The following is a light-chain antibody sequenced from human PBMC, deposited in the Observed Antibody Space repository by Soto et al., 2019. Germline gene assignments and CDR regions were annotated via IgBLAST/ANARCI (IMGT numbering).Light chain of an antibody. CDR3: QQLNSYPLT. Sequence: DIQLTQSPSFLSASVGGRVTITCRASQAISSPLAWYQQKPGKAPNLLIYGASTVQSGVPSRFSGSGSGTQFTLTISSLQPADFATYYCQQLNSYPLTFGPGTTVDIK. J-gene: IGKJ3*01. V-gene: IGKV1-9*01. CDR2: GAS. CDR1: QAISSP.